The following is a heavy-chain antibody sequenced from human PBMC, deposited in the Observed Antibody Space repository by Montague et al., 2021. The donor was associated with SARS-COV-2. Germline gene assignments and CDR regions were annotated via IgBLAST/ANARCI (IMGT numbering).Heavy chain of an antibody. Sequence: PALVKSTQTLTLTCTFSGFSLSTSGMCVSWIRQPPGKAPEWLALIDWDDDKYYSTSLKTRFTISKDTSKNQVVLTMTNMDPVDTATYYCARIRDYDILTGSYSGFDYWGQGTLVTVSP. CDR3: ARIRDYDILTGSYSGFDY. J-gene: IGHJ4*02. D-gene: IGHD3-9*01. CDR2: IDWDDDK. V-gene: IGHV2-70*01. CDR1: GFSLSTSGMC.